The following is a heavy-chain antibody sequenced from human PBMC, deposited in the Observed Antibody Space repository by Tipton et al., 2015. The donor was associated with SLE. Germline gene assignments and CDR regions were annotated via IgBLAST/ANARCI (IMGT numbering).Heavy chain of an antibody. J-gene: IGHJ3*01. Sequence: TLSLTCTVSGDSIRIYYWSWIRQPAGTGLEWIGRLFPGGNTNYNPSLQSRVTMSVDTSKKQFSRTLSSVTAADTAVYFCATSAYSSSSDAFDFWGPGTMVSVSS. D-gene: IGHD6-6*01. CDR1: GDSIRIYY. CDR2: LFPGGNT. CDR3: ATSAYSSSSDAFDF. V-gene: IGHV4-4*07.